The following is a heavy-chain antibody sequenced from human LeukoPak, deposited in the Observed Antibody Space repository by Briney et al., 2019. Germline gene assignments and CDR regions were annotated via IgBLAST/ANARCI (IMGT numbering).Heavy chain of an antibody. Sequence: ASVKVSCKASGGTFSSYAISWVRQAPGQGLEWMGRIIPIIGIANYAQKFQGRVTITADKSTSTAYMELSSLRSEDTAVYYCATHLLGSTSCYGYWGQGTLVTVSS. D-gene: IGHD2-2*01. CDR1: GGTFSSYA. V-gene: IGHV1-69*04. CDR3: ATHLLGSTSCYGY. CDR2: IIPIIGIA. J-gene: IGHJ4*02.